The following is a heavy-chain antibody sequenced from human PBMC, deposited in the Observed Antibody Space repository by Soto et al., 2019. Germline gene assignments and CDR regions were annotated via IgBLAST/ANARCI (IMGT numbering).Heavy chain of an antibody. V-gene: IGHV1-18*01. J-gene: IGHJ4*02. CDR2: ISAYNGNT. D-gene: IGHD4-17*01. CDR1: GGTFSSYG. CDR3: ARDTLIYGDPVDY. Sequence: PSVKVSCKASGGTFSSYGISWVRQAPGQGLEWMGWISAYNGNTNYAQKLQGRVTMTTDTSTSTAYMELRSLRSDDTAVYYCARDTLIYGDPVDYWGQGALVTVSS.